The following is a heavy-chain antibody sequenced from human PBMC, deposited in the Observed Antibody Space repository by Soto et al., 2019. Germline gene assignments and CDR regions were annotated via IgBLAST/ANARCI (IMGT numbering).Heavy chain of an antibody. CDR1: GYTFTSYG. Sequence: GDAGKVDCKASGYTFTSYGISWVRQAPGQGLEWMGGIIPFFATTSYAQKFQGRVTITADKSTSTVYMELSSLKSEDTAVYYCARVVPSRPLDGWGQGTLVTVS. V-gene: IGHV1-69*06. CDR3: ARVVPSRPLDG. CDR2: IIPFFATT. D-gene: IGHD6-6*01. J-gene: IGHJ4*02.